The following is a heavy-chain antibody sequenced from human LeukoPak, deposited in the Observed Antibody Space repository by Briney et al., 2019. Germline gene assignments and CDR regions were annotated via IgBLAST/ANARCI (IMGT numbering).Heavy chain of an antibody. V-gene: IGHV3-21*01. J-gene: IGHJ5*01. CDR1: GYALKSYS. CDR2: ISSTSAYI. CDR3: ARVAVSGPTGWFDS. Sequence: PGGSLRLSCAGSGYALKSYSLSWVRQAPGKGLEWVSSISSTSAYIYYADSVKGRFTISRDNVDNVVYLQMNSLGAEDTAVYYCARVAVSGPTGWFDSWGQGTLVIVSS. D-gene: IGHD2-8*02.